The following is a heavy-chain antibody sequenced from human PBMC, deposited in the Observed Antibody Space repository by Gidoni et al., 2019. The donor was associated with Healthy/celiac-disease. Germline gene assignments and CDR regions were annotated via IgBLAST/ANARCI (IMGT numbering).Heavy chain of an antibody. Sequence: EVQLVESGGGLVQPGGSLRLSCAASGFTFSSYSMNWVRQAPGKGLEWVSYISSSSSTTYYADSVKGRFTISRDNAKNSLYLQMNSLRAEDTAVYYCARDRDYYDSSGYRGDYWGQGTLVTVSS. J-gene: IGHJ4*02. V-gene: IGHV3-48*04. D-gene: IGHD3-22*01. CDR2: ISSSSSTT. CDR3: ARDRDYYDSSGYRGDY. CDR1: GFTFSSYS.